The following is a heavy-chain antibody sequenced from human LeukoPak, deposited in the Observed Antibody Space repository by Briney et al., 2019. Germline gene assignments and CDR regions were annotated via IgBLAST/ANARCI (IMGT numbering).Heavy chain of an antibody. CDR1: GGTFSSYA. V-gene: IGHV1-69*13. J-gene: IGHJ4*02. CDR3: ATDAYDYVWGGYRYFHY. Sequence: SVKVSCKASGGTFSSYAISWVRQAPGQGLEWMGGIIPIFGTANYAQKFQGRVTITADESTSTAYMELSSLRSEDTAVYYCATDAYDYVWGGYRYFHYWGQGTLVTVSS. CDR2: IIPIFGTA. D-gene: IGHD3-16*02.